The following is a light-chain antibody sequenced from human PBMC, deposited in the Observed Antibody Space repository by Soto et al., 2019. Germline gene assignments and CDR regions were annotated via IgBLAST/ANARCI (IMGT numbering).Light chain of an antibody. CDR1: QGISNY. Sequence: DIQMTQSPSSLSATVGDRVTSTCRASQGISNYLAWYQQKPGKVPKLLIYAASTLQSGVPSRCSGSGSGTEFTLTISSLQSEDFAVYYCQQYNKWPRTFGQGTNVDVK. J-gene: IGKJ1*01. CDR2: AAS. CDR3: QQYNKWPRT. V-gene: IGKV1-27*01.